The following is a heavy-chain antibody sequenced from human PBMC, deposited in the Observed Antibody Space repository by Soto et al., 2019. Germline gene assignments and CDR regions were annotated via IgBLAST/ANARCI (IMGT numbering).Heavy chain of an antibody. D-gene: IGHD3-16*01. CDR3: ARDLGGLGDY. Sequence: ASVKGSCKASGYTFTSNSIHWLRQAPGQRLEWMGWINAGKGNTRYSPRFQGRLTITRDTSANTAYMDLSSLRSEDTAVYYCARDLGGLGDYWGQGTQVTVSS. CDR2: INAGKGNT. V-gene: IGHV1-3*01. J-gene: IGHJ4*02. CDR1: GYTFTSNS.